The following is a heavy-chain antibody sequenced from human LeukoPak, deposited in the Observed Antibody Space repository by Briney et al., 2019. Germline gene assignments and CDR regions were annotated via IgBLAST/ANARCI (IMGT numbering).Heavy chain of an antibody. V-gene: IGHV4-39*01. CDR2: IYYSGST. CDR3: ARGPIGFGDSYVRYYFDY. J-gene: IGHJ4*02. CDR1: GGSISSSSYY. D-gene: IGHD5-18*01. Sequence: SETLSLTCTVSGGSISSSSYYWGWLRQPPGKGLEWIGSIYYSGSTYYNPSLKSRVTISVDTSKNQFSPKLSSVTAADTAVYYCARGPIGFGDSYVRYYFDYWGQGTLVTVSS.